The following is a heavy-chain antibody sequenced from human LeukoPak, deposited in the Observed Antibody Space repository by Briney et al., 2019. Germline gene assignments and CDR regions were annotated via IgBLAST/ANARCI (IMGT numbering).Heavy chain of an antibody. Sequence: GGSLRLSCAASGFTFSTYSMNWVRQAPGKRLEWVSSISGSSSYIYYAGSVTGRFTISRDNAKNSLYLQMNSLRAEDTAVYYCARDSITMILGGVRAFDIWGQGTMVSVSP. CDR2: ISGSSSYI. CDR1: GFTFSTYS. CDR3: ARDSITMILGGVRAFDI. D-gene: IGHD3-22*01. V-gene: IGHV3-21*01. J-gene: IGHJ3*02.